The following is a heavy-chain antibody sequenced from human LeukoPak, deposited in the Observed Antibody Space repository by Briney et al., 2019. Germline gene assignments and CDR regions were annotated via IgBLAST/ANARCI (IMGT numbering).Heavy chain of an antibody. CDR2: TYYWSTWYN. J-gene: IGHJ5*02. CDR3: ARRLTQYDCFDP. D-gene: IGHD2-2*01. CDR1: GASVSGNSVT. Sequence: SQTLSLTCPIPGASVSGNSVTWNWITQSPSRGLEWLGRTYYWSTWYNDYAVSVRGRITVNPDTSENQFSLHLNSVTPEDTAVYYCARRLTQYDCFDPWGQGILVTVSS. V-gene: IGHV6-1*01.